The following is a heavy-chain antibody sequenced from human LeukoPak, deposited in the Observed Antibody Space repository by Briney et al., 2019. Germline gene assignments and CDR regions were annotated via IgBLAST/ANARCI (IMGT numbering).Heavy chain of an antibody. V-gene: IGHV4-34*01. CDR3: ARGFFIAVANYMDV. J-gene: IGHJ6*03. D-gene: IGHD6-19*01. CDR1: GGSFSGYY. Sequence: SETLSLTCAVYGGSFSGYYWSWIRQPPGKGLEWIGEINHSGSTYYNPSLKSRVTISVDTSKNQFSLKLSSVTAADTAVYYCARGFFIAVANYMDVWGKGTTVTVSS. CDR2: INHSGST.